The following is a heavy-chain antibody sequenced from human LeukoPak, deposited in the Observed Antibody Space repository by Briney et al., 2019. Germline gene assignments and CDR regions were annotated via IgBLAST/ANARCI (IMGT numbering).Heavy chain of an antibody. CDR1: GYTFTSYY. CDR2: INPSGGST. V-gene: IGHV1-46*01. CDR3: ARGVAQQLVEYYFDY. D-gene: IGHD6-13*01. Sequence: HRASVKVSCKASGYTFTSYYMHWVRQAPGQGLEWMGIINPSGGSTSYAQKFQGRVTMTRDTSTSTVYMELSSLRSEDTAVYYCARGVAQQLVEYYFDYWGQGTLVTVSS. J-gene: IGHJ4*02.